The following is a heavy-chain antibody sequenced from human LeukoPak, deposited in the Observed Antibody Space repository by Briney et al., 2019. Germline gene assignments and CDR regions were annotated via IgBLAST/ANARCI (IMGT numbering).Heavy chain of an antibody. CDR2: ISSSGGTT. CDR1: GFTFSDYY. Sequence: GSLRLSCAASGFTFSDYYMSWIRQAPGKGLEWVSYISSSGGTTYYADFVKGRFTFSRDNARNSLYLRMNTLRVEDTAVYFCARPEVVGGTYYYYYYMDVWGKGTTVTVSS. J-gene: IGHJ6*03. CDR3: ARPEVVGGTYYYYYYMDV. V-gene: IGHV3-11*01. D-gene: IGHD2-15*01.